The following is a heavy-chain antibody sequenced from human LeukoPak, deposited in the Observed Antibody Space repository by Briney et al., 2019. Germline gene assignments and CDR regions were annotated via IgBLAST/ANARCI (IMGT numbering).Heavy chain of an antibody. CDR3: ARGLASWIQLWSASDY. D-gene: IGHD5-18*01. J-gene: IGHJ4*02. CDR1: GFTFSNYA. CDR2: ISGSGATT. Sequence: GGSLRLSCAASGFTFSNYAMSWVRQAPGKGLEWVSGISGSGATTYQTDSVKGRFTITRDNSRDTLYLQMNSLRAEDTAVYYCARGLASWIQLWSASDYWGQGTLVTVSS. V-gene: IGHV3-23*01.